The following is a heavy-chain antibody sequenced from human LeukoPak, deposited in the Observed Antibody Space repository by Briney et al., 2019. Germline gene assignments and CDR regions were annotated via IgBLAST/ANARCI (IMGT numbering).Heavy chain of an antibody. D-gene: IGHD3-22*01. CDR1: GGSMSSYY. J-gene: IGHJ4*02. CDR2: IYYSGST. V-gene: IGHV4-59*01. CDR3: ARESTGPYYYDSSGLFDY. Sequence: SETLSLTCTVSGGSMSSYYWSWIRQPPGKGLEWIGYIYYSGSTNYNPSLKSRVTISVDTSKNQFSLKLSSVTAADTAVYCCARESTGPYYYDSSGLFDYWGQGTLVTVSS.